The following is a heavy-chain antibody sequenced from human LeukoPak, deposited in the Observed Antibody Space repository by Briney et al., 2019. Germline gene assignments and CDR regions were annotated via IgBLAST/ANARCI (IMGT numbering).Heavy chain of an antibody. Sequence: SETLSLTCAVYGGSFSGYYWSWIRQPPGKGLEWIGEINHSESTNYNPSLKSRVTISVDTSKNQFSLKLTSVTAADTAVYYCARVARQGSSWAFDYWGQGTLVTVSS. D-gene: IGHD6-13*01. CDR2: INHSEST. V-gene: IGHV4-34*01. CDR3: ARVARQGSSWAFDY. J-gene: IGHJ4*02. CDR1: GGSFSGYY.